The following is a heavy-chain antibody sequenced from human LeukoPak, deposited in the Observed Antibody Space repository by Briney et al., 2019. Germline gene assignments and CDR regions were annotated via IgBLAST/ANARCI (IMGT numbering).Heavy chain of an antibody. CDR3: AKSSSGEN. J-gene: IGHJ4*02. V-gene: IGHV3-23*01. Sequence: PGGSLRLSCAASGFTFSSYAMSWVRQAPGKGLECISGFSGSGGSTYYADSVKGRFTISRGNSKNTLYLQMNSLRAEDTAVYYCAKSSSGENWGQGTLVTVSS. CDR2: FSGSGGST. D-gene: IGHD3-16*01. CDR1: GFTFSSYA.